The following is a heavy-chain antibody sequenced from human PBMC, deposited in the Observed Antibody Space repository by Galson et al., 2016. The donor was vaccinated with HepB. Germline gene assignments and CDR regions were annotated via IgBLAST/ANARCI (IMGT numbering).Heavy chain of an antibody. CDR2: ISSRSSYI. V-gene: IGHV3-21*06. CDR3: ARLGAGAMPTNFERDYYYGMDF. CDR1: GFTFTTYG. D-gene: IGHD5-24*01. Sequence: SLRLSCAVSGFTFTTYGMSWVRQVPGKGLEWVSSISSRSSYIYYADSVKGRFTISRDNARNSLYLEINSLRAEDTALYYCARLGAGAMPTNFERDYYYGMDFWGQGTTVTVSS. J-gene: IGHJ6*02.